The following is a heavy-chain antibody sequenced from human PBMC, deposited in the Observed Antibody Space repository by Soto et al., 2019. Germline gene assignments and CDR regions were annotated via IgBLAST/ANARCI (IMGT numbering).Heavy chain of an antibody. J-gene: IGHJ4*02. V-gene: IGHV3-21*01. CDR1: GFTFSSYS. Sequence: GGSLRLSCAASGFTFSSYSMNWVRQAPGKGLEWVSSISSSSSYIYYADSVKGRFTISRDNAKNSLYLQMNSLRAEDTAVYYCASLVVVAAKTDFDYWGQRTLVTVSS. CDR2: ISSSSSYI. D-gene: IGHD2-15*01. CDR3: ASLVVVAAKTDFDY.